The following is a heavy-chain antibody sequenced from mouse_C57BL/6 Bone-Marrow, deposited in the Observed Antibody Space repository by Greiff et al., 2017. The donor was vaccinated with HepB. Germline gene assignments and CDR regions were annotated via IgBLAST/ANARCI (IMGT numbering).Heavy chain of an antibody. Sequence: QVQLQQPGAELVKPGASVKLSCKASGYTFTSYWMQWVKQRPGQGLEWIGEIDPSDSYTNYNQKFKGKATLTVDTSSSTAYMQLSSLTSEDSAVYYWAPLIYYYGSSYAHYYAMDYWGQGTSVTVSS. D-gene: IGHD1-1*01. CDR2: IDPSDSYT. CDR3: APLIYYYGSSYAHYYAMDY. J-gene: IGHJ4*01. CDR1: GYTFTSYW. V-gene: IGHV1-50*01.